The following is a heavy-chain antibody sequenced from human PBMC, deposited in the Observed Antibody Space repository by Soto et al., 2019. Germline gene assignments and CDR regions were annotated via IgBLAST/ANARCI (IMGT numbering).Heavy chain of an antibody. V-gene: IGHV4-39*07. Sequence: SETLSLTCTVSGGSISSSSYYWGWIRQPPGKGLEWIGSIYYSGSTYYNPSLKSRVTISVYTYKNQFSLKLSSVTAADTAVYYCARQAAAGTYWYFDLWGRGTLVTVSS. CDR1: GGSISSSSYY. J-gene: IGHJ2*01. CDR2: IYYSGST. D-gene: IGHD6-13*01. CDR3: ARQAAAGTYWYFDL.